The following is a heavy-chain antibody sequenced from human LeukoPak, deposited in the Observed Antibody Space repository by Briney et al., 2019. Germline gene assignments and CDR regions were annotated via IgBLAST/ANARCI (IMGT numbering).Heavy chain of an antibody. CDR3: ARLVVVVTAHHYFDY. CDR1: GGSISSSYY. D-gene: IGHD2-21*02. Sequence: SETLSHTCTVSGGSISSSYYWGWIRQPPGKGLEWIGSIYYSGSTYYNPFLKSRVTISVDTSKNQFSLKLSSVTAADTAVYYCARLVVVVTAHHYFDYWGQGTLVTVSS. V-gene: IGHV4-39*01. J-gene: IGHJ4*02. CDR2: IYYSGST.